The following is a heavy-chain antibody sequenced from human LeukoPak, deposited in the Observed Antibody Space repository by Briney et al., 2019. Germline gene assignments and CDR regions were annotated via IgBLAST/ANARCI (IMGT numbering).Heavy chain of an antibody. J-gene: IGHJ3*02. CDR2: IYHSGST. V-gene: IGHV4-30-2*01. CDR3: ARRPIVVVPAAYHDAFDI. Sequence: SETLSLTCTVSGGSISSGGYYWSWIRQPPGKGLEWIGYIYHSGSTYYNPSLKSRVTISVDRSKNQFSLKLSSVTAADTAVYYCARRPIVVVPAAYHDAFDIWGQGTMVTVSS. CDR1: GGSISSGGYY. D-gene: IGHD2-2*01.